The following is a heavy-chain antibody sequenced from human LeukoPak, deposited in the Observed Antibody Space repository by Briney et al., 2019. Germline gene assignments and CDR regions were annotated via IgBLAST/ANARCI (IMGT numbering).Heavy chain of an antibody. CDR1: GFTFSTYS. V-gene: IGHV3-48*02. CDR2: ISPSSGDI. CDR3: ARAAYNSGPEY. Sequence: GGSLRLSCAASGFTFSTYSMNWVRQAPGKGLEWVSYISPSSGDIHYADSVRGRLTISRDNAKNSLYLQVNSLGDEDTAVYFCARAAYNSGPEYWGQGTLVTVSS. J-gene: IGHJ4*02. D-gene: IGHD6-19*01.